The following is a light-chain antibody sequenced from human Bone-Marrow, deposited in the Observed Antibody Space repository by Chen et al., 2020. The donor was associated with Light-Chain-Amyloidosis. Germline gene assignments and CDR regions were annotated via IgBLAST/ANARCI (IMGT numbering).Light chain of an antibody. Sequence: SYELTQPPSVPVSPGQTARITCSGDDLPTKYAYWYQQKPGQAPVLVIHRDTERPSGSSERFSGSSAGTTATLTISGVQAEDEDDYHCQSADSSGTYEVIFGGGTKLTVL. CDR3: QSADSSGTYEVI. V-gene: IGLV3-25*03. CDR1: DLPTKY. CDR2: RDT. J-gene: IGLJ2*01.